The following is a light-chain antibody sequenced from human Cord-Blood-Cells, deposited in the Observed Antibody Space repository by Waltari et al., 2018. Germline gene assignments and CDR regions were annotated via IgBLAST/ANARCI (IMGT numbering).Light chain of an antibody. CDR2: EGS. V-gene: IGLV2-23*01. Sequence: QSAMTQPASVPGAPGQSITIPCNGTSTDVGSFNPVSWYQQHPGKAPKLMIYEGSKRPSGVSNRFSGSKSGNTASLTISGLQAEDEADYYCCSYAGSSLVVFGGGTKLTVL. J-gene: IGLJ2*01. CDR3: CSYAGSSLVV. CDR1: STDVGSFNP.